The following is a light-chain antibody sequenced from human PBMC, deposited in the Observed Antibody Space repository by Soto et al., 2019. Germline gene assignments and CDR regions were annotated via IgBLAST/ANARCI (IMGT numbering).Light chain of an antibody. CDR1: QSVSTN. V-gene: IGKV3-15*01. J-gene: IGKJ1*01. Sequence: EIVMTQSPATLSVSPGERATLSCRASQSVSTNLAWYQQTPGQAPRLLIYGASTRATGIPARFSGSGSGTEFTLIISSLQSEDSAVYYCQQYNSWLWTFGQGTKVDI. CDR3: QQYNSWLWT. CDR2: GAS.